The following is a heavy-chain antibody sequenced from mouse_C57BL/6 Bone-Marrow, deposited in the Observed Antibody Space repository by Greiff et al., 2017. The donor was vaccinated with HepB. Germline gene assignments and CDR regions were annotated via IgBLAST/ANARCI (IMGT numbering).Heavy chain of an antibody. Sequence: VQLQQPGAELVMPGASVKLSCKASGYTFTSYWMHWVKQRPGQGLEWIGAIDPSDSYTNYNQKFKGKSTLTVDKSSSTAYMQLSSLTSEDSAVYYCARRDYYGPWYFDVWGTGTTVTVSS. CDR2: IDPSDSYT. D-gene: IGHD1-2*01. J-gene: IGHJ1*03. V-gene: IGHV1-69*01. CDR1: GYTFTSYW. CDR3: ARRDYYGPWYFDV.